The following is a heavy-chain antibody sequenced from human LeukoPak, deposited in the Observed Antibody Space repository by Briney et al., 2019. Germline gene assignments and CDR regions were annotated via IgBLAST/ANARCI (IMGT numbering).Heavy chain of an antibody. CDR1: GYTLTGYY. Sequence: ASVKVSCKASGYTLTGYYMHWVRQAPGQGLEWLGVINPSGGDTIYAQKFQGRVTMTRDMSTRTAFMELSSLRAEDTAVYYCAELGITMIGGVWGKGTTVTISS. CDR2: INPSGGDT. V-gene: IGHV1-46*01. J-gene: IGHJ6*04. D-gene: IGHD3-10*02. CDR3: AELGITMIGGV.